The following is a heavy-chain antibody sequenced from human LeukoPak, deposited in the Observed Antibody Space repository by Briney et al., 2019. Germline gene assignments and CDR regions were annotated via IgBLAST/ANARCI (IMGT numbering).Heavy chain of an antibody. J-gene: IGHJ2*01. V-gene: IGHV1-2*02. D-gene: IGHD3-10*01. CDR2: INPNSGGT. CDR3: ARIYGSGSSLHWYFDL. Sequence: ASVKVSCKASGYTFTGYYMHWVRQAPGQGLEWMGWINPNSGGTNYAQKFQGRVTMTRDTSISTAYMELSRLRSDDTAVYYCARIYGSGSSLHWYFDLWGRGTLVTISS. CDR1: GYTFTGYY.